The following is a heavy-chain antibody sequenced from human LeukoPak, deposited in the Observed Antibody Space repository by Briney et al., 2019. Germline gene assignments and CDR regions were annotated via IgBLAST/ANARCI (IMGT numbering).Heavy chain of an antibody. Sequence: ASVKVSCKASGGTFSSYAISWVRQAPGQGLEWMGGIIPILGTANYAQKFQGRVTITADKSTSTAYMELSSLRSEDTAVYYCVRYSYGNDYFDYWGQGTLVTVSS. CDR3: VRYSYGNDYFDY. CDR1: GGTFSSYA. J-gene: IGHJ4*02. V-gene: IGHV1-69*06. D-gene: IGHD5-18*01. CDR2: IIPILGTA.